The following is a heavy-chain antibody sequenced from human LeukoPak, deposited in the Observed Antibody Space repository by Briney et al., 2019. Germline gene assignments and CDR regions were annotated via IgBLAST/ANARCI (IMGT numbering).Heavy chain of an antibody. J-gene: IGHJ6*02. D-gene: IGHD3-10*01. CDR3: ARTVPGSYYKNGRDV. Sequence: SETLSLTCTVPGGSISSSSYYWGWILEPPGKGLEWIGSIYYSGSTYYNPSPKSRVTISVDTSQNQFSLKLSSVTAADTAVYYCARTVPGSYYKNGRDVWGQGPTVTVSS. CDR1: GGSISSSSYY. CDR2: IYYSGST. V-gene: IGHV4-39*01.